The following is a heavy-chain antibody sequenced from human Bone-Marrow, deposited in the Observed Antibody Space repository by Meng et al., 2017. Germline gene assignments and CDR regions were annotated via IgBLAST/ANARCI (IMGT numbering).Heavy chain of an antibody. D-gene: IGHD1-26*01. Sequence: SGPTLAKPTQTLTLTCTFSGFSLSTSGVGVGWIRQPPGKALEWLALIYWNDDNRYSPSLKSRITITKDTSKKQVVLTMTNMDPVDTATYYCAHRRELLDFVYFQHWGQGTLVTVSS. CDR1: GFSLSTSGVG. V-gene: IGHV2-5*01. CDR3: AHRRELLDFVYFQH. CDR2: IYWNDDN. J-gene: IGHJ1*01.